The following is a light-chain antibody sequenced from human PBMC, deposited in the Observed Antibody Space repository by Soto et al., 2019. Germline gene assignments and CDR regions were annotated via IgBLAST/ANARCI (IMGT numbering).Light chain of an antibody. Sequence: DIQMTQSPSSLSASVGDRVTITCRASQGIRNHLAWYQQKPGKIPKLLIYATSTLQSGVPSRFSGSGSGTDFTLTISSLQPEDVATYYCQNYDSAPITFGQGTRLEIK. CDR1: QGIRNH. J-gene: IGKJ5*01. V-gene: IGKV1-27*01. CDR3: QNYDSAPIT. CDR2: ATS.